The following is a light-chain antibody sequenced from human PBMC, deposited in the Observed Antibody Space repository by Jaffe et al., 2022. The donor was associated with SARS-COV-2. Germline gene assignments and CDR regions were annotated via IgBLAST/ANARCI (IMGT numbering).Light chain of an antibody. Sequence: DIQMTQSPSSLSASVGDRVAITCQASQDITVYLNWYQQKPGRAPELLIYDASNLVAGVPSRFSGSGSGTDFTLTISSLQPEDTATYYCQQYNYLPPLTFGGGTKVQIK. CDR3: QQYNYLPPLT. V-gene: IGKV1-33*01. CDR2: DAS. CDR1: QDITVY. J-gene: IGKJ4*01.